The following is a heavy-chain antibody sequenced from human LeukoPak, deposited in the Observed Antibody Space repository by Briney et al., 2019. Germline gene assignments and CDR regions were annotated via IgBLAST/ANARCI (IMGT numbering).Heavy chain of an antibody. CDR3: ARGVRMATINWFDP. CDR2: ICTSGST. CDR1: GGSISSYY. V-gene: IGHV4-4*07. D-gene: IGHD5-12*01. Sequence: SETLSLTCTVSGGSISSYYWSWIRQPAGKGLEWIGRICTSGSTNYNPSLKSRVTMSVDTSKNQFSLKLSTVTAADTAVYYCARGVRMATINWFDPWGQGTLVTVSS. J-gene: IGHJ5*02.